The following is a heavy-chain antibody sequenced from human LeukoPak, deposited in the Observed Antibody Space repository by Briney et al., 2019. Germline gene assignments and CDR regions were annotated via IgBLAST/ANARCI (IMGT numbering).Heavy chain of an antibody. CDR1: GFTVSSNY. J-gene: IGHJ1*01. Sequence: GGSLRLSCAASGFTVSSNYMSWVRQAPGKGLEWVSVIYSGGSTYYADSVKGRFTISRDNSKNTLYLQMNSLRAEDTAVYYCASGWRLEYFQHWGQGTLVTVSS. CDR2: IYSGGST. CDR3: ASGWRLEYFQH. V-gene: IGHV3-53*01. D-gene: IGHD6-19*01.